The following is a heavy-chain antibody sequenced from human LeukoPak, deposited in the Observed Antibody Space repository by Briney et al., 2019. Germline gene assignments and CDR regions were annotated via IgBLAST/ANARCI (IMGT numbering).Heavy chain of an antibody. CDR3: ARARAGPQGEYCSSASSYKPYYFDY. Sequence: SETLSLTCTVSGGSISSCYWSWIRQPPGKGLEWIGYIHYSGGITYYNPSLKSRVTISVDTSKNQFSLSLSSVTAADTAVYYCARARAGPQGEYCSSASSYKPYYFDYWGQGTLVTVSS. D-gene: IGHD2-2*02. CDR1: GGSISSCY. V-gene: IGHV4-59*08. CDR2: IHYSGGIT. J-gene: IGHJ4*02.